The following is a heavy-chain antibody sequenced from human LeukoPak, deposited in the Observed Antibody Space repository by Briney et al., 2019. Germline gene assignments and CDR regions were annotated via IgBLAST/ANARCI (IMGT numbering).Heavy chain of an antibody. V-gene: IGHV3-74*01. Sequence: GGSLRLSCAVSGFTSSSYWMHWVRQAPGKGLVWVSRINNDGTYTVYADSVKGRFTISRDNAKNTLYLQMNSLRPEDTAVYYCARVMAGDSSGYYYGDHDWYFDLWGRGTLVTVSS. CDR1: GFTSSSYW. CDR3: ARVMAGDSSGYYYGDHDWYFDL. J-gene: IGHJ2*01. CDR2: INNDGTYT. D-gene: IGHD3-22*01.